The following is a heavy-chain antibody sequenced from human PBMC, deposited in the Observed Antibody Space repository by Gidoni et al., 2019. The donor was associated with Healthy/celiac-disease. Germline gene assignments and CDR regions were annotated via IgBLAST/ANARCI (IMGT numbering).Heavy chain of an antibody. V-gene: IGHV4-39*01. CDR2: IYYSGST. CDR1: GGSISSSSYY. CDR3: VRVAVSSTGYFDY. D-gene: IGHD3-10*01. J-gene: IGHJ4*02. Sequence: QLQLQESGPGLVKPSETLSLTCTVSGGSISSSSYYWGWIRQPPGKGLEWIGSIYYSGSTYYNPSLKSRVTISVDTSKNQFSLKLSSVTAADTAVYYCVRVAVSSTGYFDYWGQGTLVTVSS.